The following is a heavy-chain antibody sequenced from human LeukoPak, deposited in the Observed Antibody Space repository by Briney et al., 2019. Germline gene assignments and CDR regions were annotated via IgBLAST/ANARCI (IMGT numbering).Heavy chain of an antibody. V-gene: IGHV3-48*04. D-gene: IGHD3-16*01. CDR3: ARDYDYVWGSFKY. CDR1: GFTFSSYS. J-gene: IGHJ4*02. CDR2: ISTSTTTI. Sequence: PGGSLRLSCEASGFTFSSYSMNWVRQAPGKGLEWISYISTSTTTIYYANSVKGRFTISRDNAKNSLYLQMNSLRAEDTAVYYCARDYDYVWGSFKYWGQGTLVTVSS.